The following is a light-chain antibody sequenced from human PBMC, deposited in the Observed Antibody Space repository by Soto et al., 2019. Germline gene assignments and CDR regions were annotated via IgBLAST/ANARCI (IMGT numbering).Light chain of an antibody. J-gene: IGKJ2*01. CDR3: QQYNTFSPYT. CDR1: QSVSDW. V-gene: IGKV1-5*03. CDR2: KAS. Sequence: DIQMTQSPSTLSASVGDRVTLTCRASQSVSDWLAWYQQKPGKAPKLLIYKASNLESGVPSRFSSSGSGTEFTRTIISLHPDDSATYYCQQYNTFSPYTFGQGTKLEIK.